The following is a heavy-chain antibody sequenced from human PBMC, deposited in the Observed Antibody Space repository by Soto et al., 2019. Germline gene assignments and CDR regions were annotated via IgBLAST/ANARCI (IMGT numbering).Heavy chain of an antibody. J-gene: IGHJ3*02. D-gene: IGHD4-17*01. V-gene: IGHV3-48*01. CDR2: ISSSSSTI. Sequence: GGSLRLSCAASGFTFSSYSMNWVRQAPGKGLEWVSYISSSSSTIYYADSVKGRFTISRDNAKNSLYLQMNSLRAEDTAVYYCASPGDGDYADAFDIWGQGTMVTVSS. CDR3: ASPGDGDYADAFDI. CDR1: GFTFSSYS.